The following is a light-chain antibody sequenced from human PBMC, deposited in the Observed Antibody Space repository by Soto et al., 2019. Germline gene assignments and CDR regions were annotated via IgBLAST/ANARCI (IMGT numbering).Light chain of an antibody. V-gene: IGKV3-20*01. Sequence: EIVLTQSPGTLSLSPWERATLSCRASQSVSSSYLAWYQQKPGQAPRLLIYGASSRATGIPDRFSGSGSGTELTVAISRLEPEDFAVYYCQQYGSSPWTVGQGTKVDIK. CDR1: QSVSSSY. CDR3: QQYGSSPWT. J-gene: IGKJ1*01. CDR2: GAS.